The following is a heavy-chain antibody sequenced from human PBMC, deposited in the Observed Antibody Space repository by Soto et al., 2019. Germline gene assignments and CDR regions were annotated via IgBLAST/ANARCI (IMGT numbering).Heavy chain of an antibody. J-gene: IGHJ4*02. CDR2: INPNSGGT. Sequence: GASVKVSCKASGYTFTGYYMHWVRQAPGQGLEWMGWINPNSGGTNYAQKFQGWVTMTRDTSISTAYMELSRLRSDDTAVYYCVRVRGYSGYDSGEYYFDYWGQGTLVTVSS. D-gene: IGHD5-12*01. CDR1: GYTFTGYY. CDR3: VRVRGYSGYDSGEYYFDY. V-gene: IGHV1-2*04.